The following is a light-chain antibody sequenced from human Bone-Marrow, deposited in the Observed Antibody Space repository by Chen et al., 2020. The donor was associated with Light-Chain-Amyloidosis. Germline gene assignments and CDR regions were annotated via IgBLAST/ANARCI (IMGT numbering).Light chain of an antibody. CDR3: QVWDRSSDRPV. J-gene: IGLJ3*02. V-gene: IGLV3-21*02. Sequence: SYVLTQPSSVSAAPGQTAPIACGGNNIGSTSVHWYQQTPGQAPLLVVYDDSDRPSGIPERLSGSNSGNTATLTISRVEAGDEADYYCQVWDRSSDRPVFGGRTTLTVL. CDR2: DDS. CDR1: NIGSTS.